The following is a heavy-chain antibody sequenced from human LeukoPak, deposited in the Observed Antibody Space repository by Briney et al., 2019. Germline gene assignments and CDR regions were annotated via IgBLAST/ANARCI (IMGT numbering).Heavy chain of an antibody. V-gene: IGHV1-2*02. CDR1: GYTFTGYY. Sequence: GASVKVSCKASGYTFTGYYIHWVRQAPGQGLEWMGWINPNSGGTNYAQKFQGRVTVTRDTSISTAYMELSRLTSDDTAVYYCARSTSCDYWGQGTLVTVSS. D-gene: IGHD2-2*01. CDR2: INPNSGGT. J-gene: IGHJ4*02. CDR3: ARSTSCDY.